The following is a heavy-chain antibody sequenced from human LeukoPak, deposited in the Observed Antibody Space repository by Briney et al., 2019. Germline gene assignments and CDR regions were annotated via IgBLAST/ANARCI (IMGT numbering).Heavy chain of an antibody. CDR3: ARGDHYYYYMDV. D-gene: IGHD3-10*01. Sequence: PSETLSLTCTVSGGSISSYFWNWIRQPPGKGLEWIGYIYDSESTNYNPSLKSRVTISVDTSKNQFSLKLSSVTAADTAVYYCARGDHYYYYMDVWGKGTTVTVSS. CDR1: GGSISSYF. J-gene: IGHJ6*03. V-gene: IGHV4-59*08. CDR2: IYDSEST.